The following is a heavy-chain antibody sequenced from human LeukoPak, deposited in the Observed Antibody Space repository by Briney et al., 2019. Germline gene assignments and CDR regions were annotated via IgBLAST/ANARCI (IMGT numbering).Heavy chain of an antibody. V-gene: IGHV3-23*01. J-gene: IGHJ4*02. CDR2: ISGSGGST. CDR1: GFTFSSYA. D-gene: IGHD2-2*01. CDR3: AKTLGYCSSTSCSHALDY. Sequence: AGGSLRLSCAASGFTFSSYAMSWVRQAPGKGLEWVSAISGSGGSTYYADSVRGRFTISRDNSKNTLYLQMNSLRAEDTAVYYCAKTLGYCSSTSCSHALDYWGQGTLVTVSS.